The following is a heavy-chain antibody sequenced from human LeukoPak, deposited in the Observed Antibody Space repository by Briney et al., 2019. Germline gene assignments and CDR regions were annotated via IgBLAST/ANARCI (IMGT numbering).Heavy chain of an antibody. CDR2: IYYSGST. D-gene: IGHD3-22*01. Sequence: PSETLSLTCTVSGGSISSSSYYWGWIRQPPGKGLEWIGSIYYSGSTYYNPSLKSRVTISVDTSKNQFSLKLSSVTAADTAVYYCARSDSSGYRDAFDIWGQGTMVTVSS. CDR3: ARSDSSGYRDAFDI. CDR1: GGSISSSSYY. V-gene: IGHV4-39*07. J-gene: IGHJ3*02.